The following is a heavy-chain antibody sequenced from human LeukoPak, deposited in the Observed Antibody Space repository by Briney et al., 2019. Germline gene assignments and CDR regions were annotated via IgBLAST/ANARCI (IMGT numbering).Heavy chain of an antibody. CDR2: INHSGST. D-gene: IGHD2-15*01. J-gene: IGHJ6*02. CDR1: GGSFSGYY. Sequence: SETLSLTCAVYGGSFSGYYWSWIRQPPGKGLEWIGEINHSGSTNYNPSLKSRVTISVDTSKNQFFLRLSSVTAADTAVYYCARRSYCSSGSCYGTYYYYGMGVWGQGTTVTVSS. CDR3: ARRSYCSSGSCYGTYYYYGMGV. V-gene: IGHV4-34*01.